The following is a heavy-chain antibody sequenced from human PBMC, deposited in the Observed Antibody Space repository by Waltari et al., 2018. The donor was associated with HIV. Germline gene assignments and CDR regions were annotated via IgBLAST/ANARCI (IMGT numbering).Heavy chain of an antibody. Sequence: QLQLQESGPGVVKHSETLSLTCSVSGGSIFERVFYWGWGRQSPGKGLELFGSVYYIGHTHENQTFVNRVNMSVDTGKNQVSLKLRSVTAADTALYYCARHKDFYFEPSALFQVWGRGILVTVS. CDR2: VYYIGHT. J-gene: IGHJ4*02. D-gene: IGHD2-21*01. CDR3: ARHKDFYFEPSALFQV. V-gene: IGHV4-39*01. CDR1: GGSIFERVFY.